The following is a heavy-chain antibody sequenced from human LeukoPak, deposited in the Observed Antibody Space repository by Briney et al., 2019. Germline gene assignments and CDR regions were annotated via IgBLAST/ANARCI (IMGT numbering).Heavy chain of an antibody. J-gene: IGHJ4*02. CDR1: GFTFSNAW. CDR2: IKSKTDGGTT. D-gene: IGHD2-15*01. CDR3: AKAPVTTCRGAFCYPFDY. V-gene: IGHV3-15*01. Sequence: PGGSLRLSCAASGFTFSNAWMSWVRQAPGKGLEWVGRIKSKTDGGTTDYAAPVKGRFTISRDSSKNTLILQMNRLRPEDAAVYYCAKAPVTTCRGAFCYPFDYWGLGTLVTVSS.